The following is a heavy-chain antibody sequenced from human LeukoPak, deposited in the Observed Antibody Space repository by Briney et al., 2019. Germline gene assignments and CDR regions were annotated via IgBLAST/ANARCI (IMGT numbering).Heavy chain of an antibody. CDR2: INTVSTYI. Sequence: GGSLRLSCAASGFTFSSYSFNWVRQAPGKGLEWVSSINTVSTYIYYADSVRGRLTISRDNAKDSLWLQMNSLRAEDSGFYYCARLRRNSDRSGFYYYYDYWGQGTLVTVSS. D-gene: IGHD3-22*01. CDR3: ARLRRNSDRSGFYYYYDY. CDR1: GFTFSSYS. V-gene: IGHV3-21*01. J-gene: IGHJ4*02.